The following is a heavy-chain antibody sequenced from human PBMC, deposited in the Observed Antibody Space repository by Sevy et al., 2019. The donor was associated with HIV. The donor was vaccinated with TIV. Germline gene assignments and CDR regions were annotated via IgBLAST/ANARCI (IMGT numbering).Heavy chain of an antibody. V-gene: IGHV3-21*01. Sequence: GGSLRLSCAASGFTFSSYSMNWVRQAPGKGLEWVSSISSSSSYIYYADSVKGRFTISRDNARNSLYLQMNSLRAEDTAVYYGARGGQAARFDYWGQGTLVTVSS. J-gene: IGHJ4*02. CDR2: ISSSSSYI. D-gene: IGHD6-6*01. CDR1: GFTFSSYS. CDR3: ARGGQAARFDY.